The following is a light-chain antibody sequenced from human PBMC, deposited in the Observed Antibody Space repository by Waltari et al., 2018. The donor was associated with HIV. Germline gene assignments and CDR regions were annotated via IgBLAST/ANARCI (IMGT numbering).Light chain of an antibody. J-gene: IGLJ2*01. CDR3: SSYAGSNNVV. CDR1: SSTIGAGYD. V-gene: IGLV1-40*01. CDR2: GNS. Sequence: QSVLTQPPSVSGAPGQRVTISCTGSSSTIGAGYDVHWYQQLPGTAPKLLIYGNSNRPSGVPDRFSGSKSGNTASLTVSGLQAEDEADYYCSSYAGSNNVVFGGGTKLTVL.